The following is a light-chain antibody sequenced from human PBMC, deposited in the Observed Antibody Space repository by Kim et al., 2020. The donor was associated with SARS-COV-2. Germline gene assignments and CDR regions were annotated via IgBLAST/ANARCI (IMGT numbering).Light chain of an antibody. CDR1: QSVSSN. CDR2: GAS. CDR3: QQYNDWTPGT. V-gene: IGKV3-15*01. J-gene: IGKJ1*01. Sequence: SPGQRATLSCRASQSVSSNLAWYQQKPGQAPRLLIYGASTRDTGSPARFSGRGSGTEFTLTISSLQSEDFAVYYCQQYNDWTPGTFGQGTKVDIK.